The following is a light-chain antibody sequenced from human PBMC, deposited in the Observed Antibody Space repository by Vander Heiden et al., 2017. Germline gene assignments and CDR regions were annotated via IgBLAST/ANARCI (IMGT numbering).Light chain of an antibody. CDR1: VLATKY. Sequence: SYELPQPSSVSVSPGQTASITCSGGVLATKYARWFQQKPGQAPGLVIYKDSERSSGIPERFSGSSSGTTVTLTISGAQGEDEADYYCYSAADNNAVVFGGGTKLTVL. CDR3: YSAADNNAVV. J-gene: IGLJ2*01. V-gene: IGLV3-27*01. CDR2: KDS.